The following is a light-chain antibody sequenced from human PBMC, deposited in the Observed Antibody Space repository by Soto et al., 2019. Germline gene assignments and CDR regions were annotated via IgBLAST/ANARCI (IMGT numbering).Light chain of an antibody. V-gene: IGLV2-23*01. CDR1: NSDVGSYSL. CDR2: EGT. J-gene: IGLJ3*02. CDR3: CSYAGLNTWV. Sequence: QSVLTQPASVSGSPGQSITISCTGSNSDVGSYSLVSWFQQHPGRAPKVMIYEGTERPSGVSDRFSGSKSGNTASLTISGLQAEDEADYYCCSYAGLNTWVFGGGTKLTVL.